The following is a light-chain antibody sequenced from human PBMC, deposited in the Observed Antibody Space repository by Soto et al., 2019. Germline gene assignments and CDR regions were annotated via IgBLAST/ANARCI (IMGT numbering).Light chain of an antibody. V-gene: IGKV1-5*01. CDR2: DAS. CDR1: QSISSW. CDR3: QQYNSYSPLT. J-gene: IGKJ4*01. Sequence: DTQMTGSASTRSASVGDRVTITCRASQSISSWLAWYQQKPGKAPKLLIYDASRLESGVPSRFSGSGSGSEFTLTISSLQPDDFATYYCQQYNSYSPLTFGGGTKVEIK.